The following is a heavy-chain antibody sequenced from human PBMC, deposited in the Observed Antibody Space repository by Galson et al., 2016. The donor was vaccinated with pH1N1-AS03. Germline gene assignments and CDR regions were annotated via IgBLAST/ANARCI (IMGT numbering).Heavy chain of an antibody. D-gene: IGHD6-19*01. Sequence: SLRLSCAASGFTFRTYGMNWVRQAPGKGLEWVSSISSSSSYIYYADSVKGRFTISRDNARNSLYLQMNSLRAEDTAVYYCARRSAAVSGTGCVDVWGQGTTVTGSS. V-gene: IGHV3-21*01. J-gene: IGHJ6*02. CDR2: ISSSSSYI. CDR3: ARRSAAVSGTGCVDV. CDR1: GFTFRTYG.